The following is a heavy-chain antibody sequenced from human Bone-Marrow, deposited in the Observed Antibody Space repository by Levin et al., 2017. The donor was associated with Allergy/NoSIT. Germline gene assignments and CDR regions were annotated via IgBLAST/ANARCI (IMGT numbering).Heavy chain of an antibody. CDR1: GDSISSSDYY. D-gene: IGHD3-22*01. V-gene: IGHV4-39*01. CDR2: IYYSGST. CDR3: ARLGYYYEASGYSIDY. J-gene: IGHJ4*02. Sequence: SQTLSLTCTVSGDSISSSDYYWGWIRQTPGKGLEWIGSIYYSGSTNYKPSLKSRVTITVDTFKNQFSLRLGSVTATDTAVYYCARLGYYYEASGYSIDYWGQGTLVTVSA.